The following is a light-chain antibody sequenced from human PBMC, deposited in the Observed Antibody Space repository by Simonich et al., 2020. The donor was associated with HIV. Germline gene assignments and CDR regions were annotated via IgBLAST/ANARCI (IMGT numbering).Light chain of an antibody. CDR3: QQYYSSPRT. CDR2: WAS. Sequence: DIVMTQSPDSLAVSLGESATINCKSNQSVLYSSKNKNYLVWYQQKPGQPPKLLIYWASTRESGVPDRFSGSGSGTDFTLTISSLQAEDVAVYYCQQYYSSPRTFGQGTKVEIK. CDR1: QSVLYSSKNKNY. V-gene: IGKV4-1*01. J-gene: IGKJ1*01.